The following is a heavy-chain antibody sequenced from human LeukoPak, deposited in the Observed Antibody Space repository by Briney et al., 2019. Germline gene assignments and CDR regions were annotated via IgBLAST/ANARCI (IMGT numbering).Heavy chain of an antibody. V-gene: IGHV1-46*01. CDR2: INPTGGVT. Sequence: GASVEVSCKASGYIFISYYNHWVRQAPGQGLEWMGLINPTGGVTTYAQRFQGRVTMTSDKFTSTGYMELSSLRSEDTALYYCARDENSSGYYGHWGQGTLVTVSS. J-gene: IGHJ4*02. D-gene: IGHD3-22*01. CDR1: GYIFISYY. CDR3: ARDENSSGYYGH.